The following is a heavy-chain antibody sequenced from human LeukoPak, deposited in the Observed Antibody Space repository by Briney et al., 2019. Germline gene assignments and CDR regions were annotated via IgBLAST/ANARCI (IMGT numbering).Heavy chain of an antibody. V-gene: IGHV4-39*01. CDR2: IYYSGST. CDR1: GGSISSSSYY. J-gene: IGHJ4*02. Sequence: SETLSLTCTVSGGSISSSSYYWGWIRQPPGKGLEGIGSIYYSGSTYYNPSLKSRVTISVDTSKTQFPLKLSSVTAADTAVYYCARQWLAFDYWGQGTLVTVSS. CDR3: ARQWLAFDY. D-gene: IGHD6-19*01.